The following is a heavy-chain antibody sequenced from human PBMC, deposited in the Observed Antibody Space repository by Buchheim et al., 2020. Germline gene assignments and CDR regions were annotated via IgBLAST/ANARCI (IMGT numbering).Heavy chain of an antibody. Sequence: EVQLVQSGAEVKRPGESLKISCQGSGYSFTGAYIAWVRPMPGKGLEWMGNIYPGDSYTAYNPSFQGQVTMSVDKSLRPAYLQWYSLKASDSAVYYCARRVRDSSGYNFDFWGQGTL. J-gene: IGHJ4*02. D-gene: IGHD5-18*01. CDR2: IYPGDSYT. V-gene: IGHV5-51*01. CDR3: ARRVRDSSGYNFDF. CDR1: GYSFTGAY.